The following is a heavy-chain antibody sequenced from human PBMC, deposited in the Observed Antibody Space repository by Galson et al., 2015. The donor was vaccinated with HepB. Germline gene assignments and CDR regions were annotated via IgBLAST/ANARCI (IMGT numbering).Heavy chain of an antibody. V-gene: IGHV3-15*01. CDR3: TTVLYCGGDCYSWPGGGFWRFDP. CDR1: GFTFSNAW. CDR2: IKSKTDGGTT. D-gene: IGHD2-21*01. Sequence: SLRLSCAASGFTFSNAWMSWVRQAPGKGLEWVGRIKSKTDGGTTDYAAPVKGRFTISRDDSKNTLYLQMNSLKTEDTAVYYCTTVLYCGGDCYSWPGGGFWRFDPWGQGTLVTVSS. J-gene: IGHJ5*02.